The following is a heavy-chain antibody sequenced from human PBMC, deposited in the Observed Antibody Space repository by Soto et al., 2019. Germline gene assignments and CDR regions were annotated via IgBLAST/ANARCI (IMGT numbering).Heavy chain of an antibody. V-gene: IGHV3-23*01. CDR2: ISGSGGST. CDR3: AKDHLGEDVWYYFDY. CDR1: GFTFSSYA. J-gene: IGHJ4*02. Sequence: EVQLLESGGGLVQPGGSLRLSCAASGFTFSSYAMSWVRQAPGKGLEWVSAISGSGGSTYYADSVNGRFTISRDNSKNTLYLQMNSLRAEDTAVYYCAKDHLGEDVWYYFDYWGQGTLVTVSS. D-gene: IGHD3-16*01.